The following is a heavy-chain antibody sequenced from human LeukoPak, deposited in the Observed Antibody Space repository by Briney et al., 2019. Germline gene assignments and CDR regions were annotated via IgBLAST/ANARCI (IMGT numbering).Heavy chain of an antibody. Sequence: EASVKVSCKASGYTFTNYAISWVRQAPGQGLEWMGWISTYTGNTNLAQKFQGRVTMTTDTSTTTAYMELRSLTSDDTAVYYCARDYGSGTYTRYYYGMDVWGQGTTVTVSS. V-gene: IGHV1-18*01. D-gene: IGHD3-10*01. J-gene: IGHJ6*02. CDR2: ISTYTGNT. CDR1: GYTFTNYA. CDR3: ARDYGSGTYTRYYYGMDV.